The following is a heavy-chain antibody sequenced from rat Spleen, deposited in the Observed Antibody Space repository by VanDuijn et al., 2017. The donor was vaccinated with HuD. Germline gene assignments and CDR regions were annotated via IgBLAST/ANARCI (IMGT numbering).Heavy chain of an antibody. CDR3: AKDKMYTTGDFFDY. V-gene: IGHV5S13*01. CDR2: ISTGGGNT. Sequence: EVQLVESGGGLVQPGRSLKLSCAASGFTYSNYVMAWVRQAPTKGLEWVASISTGGGNTYYRDSVKGRFTITRDNAKNTLYLQMDSLRSEDTATDYCAKDKMYTTGDFFDYWGQGVMVTVSS. D-gene: IGHD1-6*01. CDR1: GFTYSNYV. J-gene: IGHJ2*01.